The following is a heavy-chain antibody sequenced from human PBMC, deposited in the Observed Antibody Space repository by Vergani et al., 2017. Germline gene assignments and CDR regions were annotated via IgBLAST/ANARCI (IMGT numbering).Heavy chain of an antibody. Sequence: QLQLQESGPGLVKPSETLSLTCTVSGGSISSSSYYWGWIRQPPGKGLEWVGIIYYSGSPYYNPSLKSRVTISVDTSKNQFSLQLSSVTAADTAVYYCARRRGKYYDFWSGYYTIDYWGQGTLVTVSS. V-gene: IGHV4-39*01. D-gene: IGHD3-3*01. CDR1: GGSISSSSYY. CDR2: IYYSGSP. CDR3: ARRRGKYYDFWSGYYTIDY. J-gene: IGHJ4*02.